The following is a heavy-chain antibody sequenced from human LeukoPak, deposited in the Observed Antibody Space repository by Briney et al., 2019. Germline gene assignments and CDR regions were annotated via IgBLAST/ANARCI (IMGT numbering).Heavy chain of an antibody. CDR3: AKDELRYFDLLDY. Sequence: GGSLRPSCAASGFTFSSYAMSWVRQAPGKGLEWVSAISGSGGSTYYADSVKGRFTISRDDSKNTLYLQMNSLRAEDTAVYYCAKDELRYFDLLDYWGQGTLVTVSS. D-gene: IGHD3-9*01. CDR2: ISGSGGST. CDR1: GFTFSSYA. J-gene: IGHJ4*02. V-gene: IGHV3-23*01.